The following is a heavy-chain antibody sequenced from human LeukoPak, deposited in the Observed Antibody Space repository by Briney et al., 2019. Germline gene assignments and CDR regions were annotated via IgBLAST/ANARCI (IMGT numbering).Heavy chain of an antibody. CDR3: TRGPSYHSKWVGGMWFDP. CDR1: GYTFTSYD. J-gene: IGHJ5*02. D-gene: IGHD3-10*01. CDR2: MNPKSAHT. V-gene: IGHV1-8*01. Sequence: GASVKVPCKASGYTFTSYDIHWVRQASGHGLEWMGWMNPKSAHTGLAQRFQGRATLTRNTSISTAYMELSSLTSEDTAMYYCTRGPSYHSKWVGGMWFDPWGQGTLVSVSS.